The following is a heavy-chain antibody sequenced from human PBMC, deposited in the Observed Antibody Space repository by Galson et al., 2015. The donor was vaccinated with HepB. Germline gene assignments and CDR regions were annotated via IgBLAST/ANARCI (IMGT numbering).Heavy chain of an antibody. CDR2: ISWNSNNI. J-gene: IGHJ2*01. V-gene: IGHV3-9*01. CDR1: GISFDDYA. Sequence: SLRLSCAGSGISFDDYAMNWVRQAPGKGLEWVSGISWNSNNIGYADSVKGRFTISRDNAKNSLYLQMNSLRAEDTALYYCARGANWGLVYWYFDLWGRATLVTVSS. D-gene: IGHD7-27*01. CDR3: ARGANWGLVYWYFDL.